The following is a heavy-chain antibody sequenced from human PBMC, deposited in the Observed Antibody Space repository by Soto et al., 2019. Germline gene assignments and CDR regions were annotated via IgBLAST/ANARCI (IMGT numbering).Heavy chain of an antibody. CDR3: ATQERMGY. J-gene: IGHJ4*02. Sequence: EVQLLESGGGLGQPGGSLRLSCAASGFAFSTYVMSWVRQAPGKGLEWVSTIGGSGADTDYADSVKGRFTISRDNSKNTLFLQMNSLRADDTAVYYCATQERMGYWGQGTLVTVSS. CDR1: GFAFSTYV. CDR2: IGGSGADT. V-gene: IGHV3-23*01. D-gene: IGHD2-8*01.